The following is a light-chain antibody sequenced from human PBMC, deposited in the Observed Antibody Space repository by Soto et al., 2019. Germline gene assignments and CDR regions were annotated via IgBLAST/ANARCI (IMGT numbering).Light chain of an antibody. Sequence: EFVLTHSPATLSLSPGEIATLSCRASQSVTSRYLAWYQQKPGQAPRLLIFGASNRAAGIPARFSGSGSGTDFTLTISSLEPEDSAVYYCQQRSKWPLTFGRGTKVVIK. CDR3: QQRSKWPLT. J-gene: IGKJ4*01. V-gene: IGKV3-11*01. CDR1: QSVTSRY. CDR2: GAS.